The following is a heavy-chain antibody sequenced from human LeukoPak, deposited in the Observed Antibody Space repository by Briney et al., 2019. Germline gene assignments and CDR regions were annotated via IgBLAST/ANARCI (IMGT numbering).Heavy chain of an antibody. J-gene: IGHJ4*02. D-gene: IGHD6-6*01. Sequence: PSETLSLTCTVSGGSISSSSYYWGWLRQPPGKGLEWIGNIYYSGTTYYNPSLKSRVTISVDKSKNQFSLKLSSVTAADTAVYYCASTSIAARPGDYWGQGTLVTVSS. CDR3: ASTSIAARPGDY. CDR1: GGSISSSSYY. V-gene: IGHV4-39*07. CDR2: IYYSGTT.